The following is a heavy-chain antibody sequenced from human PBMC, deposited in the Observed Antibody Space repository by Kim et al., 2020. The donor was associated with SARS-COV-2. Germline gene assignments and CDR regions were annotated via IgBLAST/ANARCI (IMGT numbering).Heavy chain of an antibody. D-gene: IGHD6-13*01. Sequence: SETLSLTCAVYGGSFSGYYWSWIRQPPGKGLEWIGEINHSGSTNYNPSLKSRVTISVDTSKNQFSLKLSSVTAADTAVYYCARPMGYSSSPPAYWGQGTLVTVSS. CDR3: ARPMGYSSSPPAY. CDR2: INHSGST. V-gene: IGHV4-34*01. CDR1: GGSFSGYY. J-gene: IGHJ4*02.